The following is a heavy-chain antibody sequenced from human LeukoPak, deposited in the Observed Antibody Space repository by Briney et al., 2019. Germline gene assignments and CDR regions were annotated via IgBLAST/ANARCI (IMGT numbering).Heavy chain of an antibody. D-gene: IGHD3-9*01. V-gene: IGHV4-59*04. J-gene: IGHJ4*02. CDR3: ARVARLLRYFDWFDY. Sequence: SETLSLTCTVSGGSISSYYWGWIRQPPGKGLEWIGNIYHSGSSYYNPSLKSRVTISVDTSKNQFSLKLSSVTAADTAVYYCARVARLLRYFDWFDYWGQGTLVTVSS. CDR1: GGSISSYY. CDR2: IYHSGSS.